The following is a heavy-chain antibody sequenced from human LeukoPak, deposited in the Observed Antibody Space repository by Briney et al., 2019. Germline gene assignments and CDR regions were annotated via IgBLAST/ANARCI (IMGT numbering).Heavy chain of an antibody. CDR1: VGSLSSGGYS. CDR2: IYHSGST. D-gene: IGHD2-15*01. J-gene: IGHJ4*02. V-gene: IGHV4-30-2*01. Sequence: PSQTLSLTCAVSVGSLSSGGYSWSWIRQPPGKGLEWIGYIYHSGSTYYNPSLKSRVTISVDRSKNQFSLKLSSVTAADTAVYYCARGSSGGSCYFDYWGQGTLVTVSS. CDR3: ARGSSGGSCYFDY.